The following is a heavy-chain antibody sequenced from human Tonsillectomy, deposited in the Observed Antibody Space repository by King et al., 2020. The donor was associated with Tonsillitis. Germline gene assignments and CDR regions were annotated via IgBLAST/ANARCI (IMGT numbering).Heavy chain of an antibody. CDR3: ARGGIAEKFDSCDI. Sequence: VQLVESGGGLVQPGGSLRLSCAASGFTFRSYWMSWVRQAPGKGLEWVANIKHDGSEKYYVDSVKGRFTISRDNAKISLSLQMNSLRVEDTAVYYCARGGIAEKFDSCDIWGQGTMVTVSS. J-gene: IGHJ3*02. V-gene: IGHV3-7*03. CDR2: IKHDGSEK. D-gene: IGHD6-13*01. CDR1: GFTFRSYW.